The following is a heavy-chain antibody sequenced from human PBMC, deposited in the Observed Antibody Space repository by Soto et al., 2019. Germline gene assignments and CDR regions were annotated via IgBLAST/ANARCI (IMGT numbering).Heavy chain of an antibody. CDR3: ARGDYDILTGYYYFDY. V-gene: IGHV4-31*03. D-gene: IGHD3-9*01. CDR2: IYYSGST. CDR1: GGSISSGGYY. Sequence: SETLSLTCTVSGGSISSGGYYWSWIRQHPGKGLEWIGYIYYSGSTYYNPSLKSRVTISVDTSKNQFSLKLSSVTAADTAVYYCARGDYDILTGYYYFDYWGQATLVTVSS. J-gene: IGHJ4*02.